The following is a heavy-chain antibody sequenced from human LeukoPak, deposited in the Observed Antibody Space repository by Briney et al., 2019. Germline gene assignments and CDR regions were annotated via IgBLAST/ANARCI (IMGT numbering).Heavy chain of an antibody. Sequence: SEILSLTCAVSGGSISSSNWWSWVRQPPGKGLEWIGEIYHSGSTNYNPSLKSRVTISVDKSKNQFSLKLSSVTAADTAVYYCARVDGAAGTAYFDHWGQGTLVTVSS. V-gene: IGHV4-4*02. CDR3: ARVDGAAGTAYFDH. CDR2: IYHSGST. CDR1: GGSISSSNW. J-gene: IGHJ4*02. D-gene: IGHD6-13*01.